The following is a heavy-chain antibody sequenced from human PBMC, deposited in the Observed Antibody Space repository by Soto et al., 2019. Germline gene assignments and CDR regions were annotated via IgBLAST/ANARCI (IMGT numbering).Heavy chain of an antibody. CDR3: AKGVPGIAVAGTGYFQH. V-gene: IGHV3-23*01. CDR1: GFTFSSYA. J-gene: IGHJ1*01. CDR2: ISGSGDST. D-gene: IGHD6-19*01. Sequence: GGSLRLSYAASGFTFSSYAMSWVRQAPGKGLEWVSGISGSGDSTYYADSVKGRFTISRDNSKNTPYLQMNSLRAEDTAVYYCAKGVPGIAVAGTGYFQHWGQGTLVTVSS.